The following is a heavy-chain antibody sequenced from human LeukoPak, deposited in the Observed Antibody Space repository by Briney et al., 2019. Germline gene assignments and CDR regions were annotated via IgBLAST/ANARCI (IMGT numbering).Heavy chain of an antibody. V-gene: IGHV1-18*01. CDR1: GYTFTSYG. CDR2: ISAYNGNT. J-gene: IGHJ6*02. CDR3: ARERGYSGYEYYYYGMDV. D-gene: IGHD5-12*01. Sequence: ASVKVSCKASGYTFTSYGISWVRQAPGQGLEWMGWISAYNGNTNYAQKLQGRVTMTTDTSTSTAYMELRSLRSEDTAVYYCARERGYSGYEYYYYGMDVWGQGTTVTVSS.